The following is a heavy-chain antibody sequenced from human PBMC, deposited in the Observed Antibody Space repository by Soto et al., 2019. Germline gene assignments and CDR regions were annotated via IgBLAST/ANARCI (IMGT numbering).Heavy chain of an antibody. CDR3: AKDISGSYYDFDY. J-gene: IGHJ4*02. D-gene: IGHD1-26*01. CDR2: ISNSGST. Sequence: SETLSLTCTVSGGSVTSDEDYWSWIRQSPGKGLEWIGYISNSGSTGYNPSLKTRLSMSVDRSKNQFTLRLTSVTAADTAVYYCAKDISGSYYDFDYWGQGTLVTVSS. CDR1: GGSVTSDEDY. V-gene: IGHV4-30-4*01.